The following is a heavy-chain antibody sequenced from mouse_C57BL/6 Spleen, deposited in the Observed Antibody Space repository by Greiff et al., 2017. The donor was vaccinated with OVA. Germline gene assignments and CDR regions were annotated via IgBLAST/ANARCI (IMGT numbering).Heavy chain of an antibody. CDR3: ANRGSSVFDY. J-gene: IGHJ2*01. Sequence: VQLKQSGAELVKPGASVKLSCTASGFNIKDYYMHWVKQRTEQGLEWIGRIDPEDGETKYAAKFQGKATITADTSSNTAYLQLSSLTSEDTAVYYCANRGSSVFDYWGQGTTLTVSS. D-gene: IGHD1-1*01. CDR1: GFNIKDYY. V-gene: IGHV14-2*01. CDR2: IDPEDGET.